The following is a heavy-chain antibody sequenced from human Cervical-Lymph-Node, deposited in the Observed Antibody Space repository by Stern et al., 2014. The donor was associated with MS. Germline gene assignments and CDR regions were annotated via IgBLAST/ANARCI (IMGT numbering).Heavy chain of an antibody. V-gene: IGHV1-2*06. J-gene: IGHJ4*02. D-gene: IGHD6-19*01. Sequence: QDQLVQSGAEVKKPGASVKVSCKASGYTFTGYYMHWVLQAPGQGLEWIGRINPNSGGTNYAQKFQGRVTMTRDTSISTAYMELSRLRSDDTAVYYCAREAAMAVAGTGVDYWGQGTLVTVSS. CDR2: INPNSGGT. CDR1: GYTFTGYY. CDR3: AREAAMAVAGTGVDY.